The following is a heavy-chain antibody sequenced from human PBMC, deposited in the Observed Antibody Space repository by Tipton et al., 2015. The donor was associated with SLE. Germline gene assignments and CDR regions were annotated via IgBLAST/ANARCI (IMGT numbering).Heavy chain of an antibody. Sequence: TLSLTCTVSGGSISSSSYYWGWIRQPPGKGLEWIGYIYYSGSTNYNPSLKSRVTISVDTSKNQFSLKLSSVTAADTAVYYCARVPAVYYYYMDVWGKGTTVTVSS. D-gene: IGHD2-2*01. J-gene: IGHJ6*03. V-gene: IGHV4-61*05. CDR2: IYYSGST. CDR3: ARVPAVYYYYMDV. CDR1: GGSISSSSYY.